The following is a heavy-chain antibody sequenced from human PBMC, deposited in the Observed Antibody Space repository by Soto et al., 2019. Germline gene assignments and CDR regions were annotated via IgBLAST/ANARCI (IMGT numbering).Heavy chain of an antibody. CDR2: INAGNGNT. D-gene: IGHD3-10*01. J-gene: IGHJ4*02. Sequence: QVQLLQSGAEEKKPGASVKVSCKASGYTFSSYAMHWVRQAPGQRLEWMGWINAGNGNTKYSQKFQGRVTITRDTSASTAYMELSSLRSEDTAVYYCARGGPPTDYWGQGTLVTVYS. CDR3: ARGGPPTDY. V-gene: IGHV1-3*05. CDR1: GYTFSSYA.